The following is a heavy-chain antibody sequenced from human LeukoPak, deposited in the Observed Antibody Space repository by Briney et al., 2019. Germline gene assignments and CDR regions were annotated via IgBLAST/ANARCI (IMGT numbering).Heavy chain of an antibody. Sequence: GGSLRLSCTVSGFTVSSNSMSWVRQAPGKGLEWVAVISYDGSNKYYADSVKGRFTISRDNSKNTLYLQMNSLRAEDTAVYYCARENPAFDYWGQGTLVTVSS. V-gene: IGHV3-30*04. CDR2: ISYDGSNK. CDR3: ARENPAFDY. J-gene: IGHJ4*02. CDR1: GFTVSSNS.